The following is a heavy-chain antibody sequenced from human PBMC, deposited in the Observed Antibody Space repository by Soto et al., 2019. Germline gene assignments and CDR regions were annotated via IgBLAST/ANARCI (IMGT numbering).Heavy chain of an antibody. CDR3: ARGVLRYYRYGMDV. J-gene: IGHJ6*02. Sequence: QVQLQESGPGLVKPSETLSLSCTVSGVSVSSYYWSWIRQLPGRGLEWIGYIYISGNTNYNPSLKSRVTISRDTSKNQFSLNLKSVTAADTAVYYCARGVLRYYRYGMDVWGQGTTVTVSS. CDR1: GVSVSSYY. CDR2: IYISGNT. V-gene: IGHV4-59*02.